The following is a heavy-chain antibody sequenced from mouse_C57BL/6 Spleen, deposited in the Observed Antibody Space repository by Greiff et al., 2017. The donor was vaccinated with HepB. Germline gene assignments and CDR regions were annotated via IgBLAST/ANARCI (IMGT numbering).Heavy chain of an antibody. V-gene: IGHV5-16*01. D-gene: IGHD4-1*01. CDR3: ARYTGYYAMDY. J-gene: IGHJ4*01. CDR1: GFTFSDYY. Sequence: EVKLMESEGGLVQPGSSMKLSCTASGFTFSDYYMAWVRQVPEKGLEWVANINYDGSSTYYLDSLKSRFIISRDNAKNILYLQMSSLKSEDTATYYCARYTGYYAMDYWGQGTSVTVSS. CDR2: INYDGSST.